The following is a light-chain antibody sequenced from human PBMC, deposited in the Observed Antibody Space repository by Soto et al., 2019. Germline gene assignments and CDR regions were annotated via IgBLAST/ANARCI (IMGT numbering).Light chain of an antibody. CDR1: QGVGST. Sequence: IVMTQSPATLSVSPGERVTLSCRASQGVGSTLAWYRQQPGQAPRLLIYDAYIRATVVPARFGGSGSGTEFTITVSTLQSEEFGVYYCQHFETSPLPLGGGTKLDIK. CDR3: QHFETSPLP. V-gene: IGKV3-15*01. J-gene: IGKJ4*01. CDR2: DAY.